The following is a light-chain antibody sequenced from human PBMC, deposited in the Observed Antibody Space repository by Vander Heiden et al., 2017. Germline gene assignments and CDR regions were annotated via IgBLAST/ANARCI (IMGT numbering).Light chain of an antibody. Sequence: QSVLTQPPSVSGAPGQRVTIPCTGSSSNIGAGYHVHWYHQFPGRVPKLLIYGNNKRPSGVPDRFSGSKSGTSASLAITGLQAEDEADYYCQSYDNSLSGSGVFGGGTKVT. CDR2: GNN. CDR3: QSYDNSLSGSGV. J-gene: IGLJ3*02. V-gene: IGLV1-40*01. CDR1: SSNIGAGYH.